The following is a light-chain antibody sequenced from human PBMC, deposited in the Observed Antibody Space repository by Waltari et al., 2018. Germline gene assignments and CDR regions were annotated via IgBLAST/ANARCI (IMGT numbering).Light chain of an antibody. CDR3: SSYTSSGTLRI. Sequence: QSVLTQPASVSGSPGQSITISCTGTNSDVGGYNYVSWYLQYPGKAPRLMIYDVTKRPSGFSNRFSGSKSGNTASLTISGLQAEDEADYYCSSYTSSGTLRIFGGGTKVTAL. J-gene: IGLJ2*01. V-gene: IGLV2-14*01. CDR2: DVT. CDR1: NSDVGGYNY.